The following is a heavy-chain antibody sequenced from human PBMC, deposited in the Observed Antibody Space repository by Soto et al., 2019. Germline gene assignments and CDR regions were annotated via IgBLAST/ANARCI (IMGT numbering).Heavy chain of an antibody. CDR2: IIPIFGPA. J-gene: IGHJ4*02. V-gene: IGHV1-69*01. CDR3: GTGSSWTKVES. D-gene: IGHD6-13*01. Sequence: QVQLVQSGAEVKKHGSSVKVSCKASGGTLSRSAISWVRQAPGPGLEWMGGIIPIFGPAIYAQQFRGRVSIIADESTRTAYMEMSSLRSEDTAVYYCGTGSSWTKVESWGQGTLVTVSS. CDR1: GGTLSRSA.